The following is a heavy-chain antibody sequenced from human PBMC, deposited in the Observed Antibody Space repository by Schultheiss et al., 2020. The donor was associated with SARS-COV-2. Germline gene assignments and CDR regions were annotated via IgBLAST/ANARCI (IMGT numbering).Heavy chain of an antibody. Sequence: SETLSLTCTVSGGSISSSSYYWGWIRQPPGKGLEWIGSIYYSGSTNYNPSLKSRVTISVDTSKNQFSLKLSSVTAADTAVYYCARAFYGGNSWVDYWGQGTLVTVSS. CDR3: ARAFYGGNSWVDY. J-gene: IGHJ4*02. CDR1: GGSISSSSYY. D-gene: IGHD4-23*01. CDR2: IYYSGST. V-gene: IGHV4-39*07.